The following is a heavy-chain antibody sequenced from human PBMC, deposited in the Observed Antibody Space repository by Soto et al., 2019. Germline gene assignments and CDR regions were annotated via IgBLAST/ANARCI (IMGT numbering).Heavy chain of an antibody. D-gene: IGHD3-16*01. V-gene: IGHV3-23*01. CDR1: GFTFGSYA. CDR2: ISGSGRTT. Sequence: EVQLLESGGGLVQPGGSLRLSCAASGFTFGSYAMNWLRQAPGRGLECVSFISGSGRTTYYADSVKGRFTVSRDNSKNTLNLQMNSLRAEDTALYYCAKFRGPSYSYYSMDVWGKGTRVTVSS. J-gene: IGHJ6*03. CDR3: AKFRGPSYSYYSMDV.